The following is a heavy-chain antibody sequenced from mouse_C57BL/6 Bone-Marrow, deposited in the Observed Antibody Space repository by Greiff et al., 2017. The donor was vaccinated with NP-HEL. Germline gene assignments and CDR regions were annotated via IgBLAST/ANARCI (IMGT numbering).Heavy chain of an antibody. CDR2: IYPGSGNT. CDR1: GYTFTDYY. D-gene: IGHD2-1*01. CDR3: ARGYGNYSWFAY. V-gene: IGHV1-76*01. J-gene: IGHJ3*01. Sequence: QVQLQQSGAELVRPGASVKLSCKASGYTFTDYYINWVKQRPGQGLEWIARIYPGSGNTYYNEKFKGKATLTAEKSSSTAYMQIRSLTSEDSAVYFCARGYGNYSWFAYWGQGTLVTVSA.